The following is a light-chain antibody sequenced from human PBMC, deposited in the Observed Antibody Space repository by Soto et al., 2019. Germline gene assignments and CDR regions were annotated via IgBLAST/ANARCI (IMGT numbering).Light chain of an antibody. J-gene: IGKJ1*01. CDR2: GAS. CDR3: QHYDISSWT. V-gene: IGKV3-20*01. Sequence: EIVLTQSPATLSLSPGERATLSCRASQSVSSYLAWYQQKPGQAPRLLIYGASSRATGIPGRFSGSGFGTDFTLTISILEPEDFAVYYCQHYDISSWTFGQGTKVDIK. CDR1: QSVSSY.